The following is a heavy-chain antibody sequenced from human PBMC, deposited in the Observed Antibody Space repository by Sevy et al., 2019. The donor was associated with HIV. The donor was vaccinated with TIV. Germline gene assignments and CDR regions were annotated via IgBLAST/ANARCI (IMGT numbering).Heavy chain of an antibody. CDR2: IKQDGSEK. Sequence: GGSLRLSCAASGFTFSSYWMSWVRQAPGKGLEWVANIKQDGSEKYYVDSVKGRFTISRDNAKNSLYLQMNSLRAEDTAVYYCARGGSSGRRYYYYYYGMDVWGQRTTVTVSS. J-gene: IGHJ6*02. D-gene: IGHD3-10*01. CDR1: GFTFSSYW. CDR3: ARGGSSGRRYYYYYYGMDV. V-gene: IGHV3-7*01.